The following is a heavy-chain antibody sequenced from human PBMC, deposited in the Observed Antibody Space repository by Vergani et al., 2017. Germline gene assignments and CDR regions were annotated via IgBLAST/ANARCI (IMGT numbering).Heavy chain of an antibody. Sequence: QVQLQESGPGLVKPSETLSLTCTVSGGSISSYYWSWIRQPAGKGLEWIGRIYTSGSTNYNPSLKSRVTMSVDTSKNQFSLKLSSVTAADTAVYYCARAMVRGVIINYNWFDPWGQGTLVTVSS. D-gene: IGHD3-10*01. CDR1: GGSISSYY. CDR3: ARAMVRGVIINYNWFDP. J-gene: IGHJ5*02. CDR2: IYTSGST. V-gene: IGHV4-4*07.